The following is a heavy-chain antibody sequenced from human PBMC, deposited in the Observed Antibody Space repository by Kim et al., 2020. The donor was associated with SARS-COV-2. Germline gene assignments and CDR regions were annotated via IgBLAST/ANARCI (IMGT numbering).Heavy chain of an antibody. Sequence: GGYLRLSCAASGFIFSSYAMSWVRQAPGKGLEWLSAISGSGDTTYYADSVKGRFTISRDNSKKTLYLQMNSLRAEDTAVYYCAKDRIVGATMGAYGYWGQGTLVSVSS. CDR2: ISGSGDTT. CDR3: AKDRIVGATMGAYGY. V-gene: IGHV3-23*01. D-gene: IGHD1-26*01. J-gene: IGHJ4*02. CDR1: GFIFSSYA.